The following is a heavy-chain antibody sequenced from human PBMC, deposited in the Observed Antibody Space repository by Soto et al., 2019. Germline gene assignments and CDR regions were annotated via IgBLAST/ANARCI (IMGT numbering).Heavy chain of an antibody. J-gene: IGHJ3*02. Sequence: SVKVSCKASGGTFSSYAISWVRRAPGQGLEWMGGIIPIFGTANYAQKFQGRVTITADKSTSTAYMELSSLRSEDTAVYYCARKVPYYYDSSGQRAAFDIWGQGTMVTVSS. D-gene: IGHD3-22*01. V-gene: IGHV1-69*06. CDR3: ARKVPYYYDSSGQRAAFDI. CDR1: GGTFSSYA. CDR2: IIPIFGTA.